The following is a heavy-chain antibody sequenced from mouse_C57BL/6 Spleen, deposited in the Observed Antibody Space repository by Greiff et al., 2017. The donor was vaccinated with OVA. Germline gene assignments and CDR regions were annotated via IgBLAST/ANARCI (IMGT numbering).Heavy chain of an antibody. CDR2: IDPETGGT. CDR1: GYTFTDYE. Sequence: QVQLQQSGAELVRPGASVTLSCKASGYTFTDYEMHWVKQTPVHGLEWIGAIDPETGGTAYNQKFRDKDILPADKSSSTAYMELRSLTSADSAVYYCTRDYGSNSFAYWGQGTLVTVSA. CDR3: TRDYGSNSFAY. V-gene: IGHV1-15*01. D-gene: IGHD1-1*01. J-gene: IGHJ3*01.